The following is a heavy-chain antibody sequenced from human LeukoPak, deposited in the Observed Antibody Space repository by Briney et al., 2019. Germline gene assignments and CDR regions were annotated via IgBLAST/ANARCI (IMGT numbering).Heavy chain of an antibody. CDR3: TRRVSATRWFDP. Sequence: GGSLRLSCAASGFTFSSYWRHWVRQGPGKGLVWVARISNDGITTIYADSVKGRFTISRDNAENTLDLQMNSLRLEDTAVYYCTRRVSATRWFDPWGQGTMVTVSS. CDR2: ISNDGITT. D-gene: IGHD2-15*01. J-gene: IGHJ5*02. V-gene: IGHV3-74*01. CDR1: GFTFSSYW.